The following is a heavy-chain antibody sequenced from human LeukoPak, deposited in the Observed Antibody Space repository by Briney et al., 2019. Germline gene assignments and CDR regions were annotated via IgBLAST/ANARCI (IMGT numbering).Heavy chain of an antibody. CDR3: ATFPYYFDSSGSYYFDF. Sequence: GGSLRLSCAASGFTFSNYGMHWVRQAPGKGLAWVAFIRYDGTNKYYADSVKGRFTISRDNSKNTLYLQMNSLRAEDTAVFYCATFPYYFDSSGSYYFDFWGQGTLVTVSS. V-gene: IGHV3-30*02. D-gene: IGHD3-22*01. J-gene: IGHJ4*02. CDR2: IRYDGTNK. CDR1: GFTFSNYG.